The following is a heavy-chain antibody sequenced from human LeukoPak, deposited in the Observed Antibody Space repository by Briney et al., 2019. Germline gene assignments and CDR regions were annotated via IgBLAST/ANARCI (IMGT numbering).Heavy chain of an antibody. CDR1: GGSFSSYS. J-gene: IGHJ5*02. V-gene: IGHV4-4*07. D-gene: IGHD6-19*01. Sequence: SETLSLSCTVSGGSFSSYSWSWIRQPAGKGLEWIWRIYTSGGITYNPSLMSRVTISVETSKNQFSLMQISVTAADTAVFYYSPVAVPGWFDPWGQGNLVTVSS. CDR2: IYTSGGI. CDR3: SPVAVPGWFDP.